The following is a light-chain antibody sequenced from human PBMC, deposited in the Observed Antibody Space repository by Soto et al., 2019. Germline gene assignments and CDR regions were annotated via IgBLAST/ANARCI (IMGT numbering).Light chain of an antibody. CDR2: EVS. J-gene: IGLJ3*02. Sequence: QSALTQPASVSGSPGQSITISCTGTSSDVGSYNLVSWYQQHPGKAPKLMIDEVSKRPSGVSNRFSGSKSDNTASLTISGLQAEDEAGYYCCSYVHTTTWVFGGGTKLTVL. V-gene: IGLV2-23*02. CDR1: SSDVGSYNL. CDR3: CSYVHTTTWV.